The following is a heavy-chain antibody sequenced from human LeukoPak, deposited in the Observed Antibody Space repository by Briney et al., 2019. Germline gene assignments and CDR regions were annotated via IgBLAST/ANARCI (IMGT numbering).Heavy chain of an antibody. V-gene: IGHV4-39*07. CDR1: GGSISSSSYY. CDR3: ARDFTRLDIAAAGPSWAG. J-gene: IGHJ4*02. CDR2: IYYSGST. D-gene: IGHD6-13*01. Sequence: PSETLSLTCTVSGGSISSSSYYWGWIRQPPGKGLEWIGSIYYSGSTYYNPSLKSRVTISVDTSKNQFSLKLSSVTAADTAVYYCARDFTRLDIAAAGPSWAGWGQGTLVTVSS.